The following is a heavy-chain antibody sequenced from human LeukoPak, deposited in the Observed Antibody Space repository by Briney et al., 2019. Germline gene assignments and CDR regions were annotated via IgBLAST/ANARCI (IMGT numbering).Heavy chain of an antibody. V-gene: IGHV3-30-3*01. D-gene: IGHD4-23*01. J-gene: IGHJ4*02. CDR1: GFTFSSYA. CDR3: ARGPRTVGNSIFDY. Sequence: QSGRSLRLSCAASGFTFSSYAMHWVRQAPGKGLEWVAVISYDGSNKYYADSVKGRFTISRDNSKNTLYLQMNSLRAEDTAVYYCARGPRTVGNSIFDYWGQGTLVTVSS. CDR2: ISYDGSNK.